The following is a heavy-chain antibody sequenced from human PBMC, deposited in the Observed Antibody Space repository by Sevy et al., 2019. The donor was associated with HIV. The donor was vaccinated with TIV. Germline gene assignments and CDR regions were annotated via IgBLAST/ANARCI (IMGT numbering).Heavy chain of an antibody. CDR3: AKEFRVLLWFREFDY. CDR1: GFTFSSYG. D-gene: IGHD3-10*01. J-gene: IGHJ4*02. CDR2: ISYDGSNK. V-gene: IGHV3-30*18. Sequence: GESLKISCAASGFTFSSYGMHWVRQAPGKGLEWVAVISYDGSNKYYADSVKGRFTISRDNSKNTLYLQMNSLRAEDTAVYYCAKEFRVLLWFREFDYWGQGTLVTVSS.